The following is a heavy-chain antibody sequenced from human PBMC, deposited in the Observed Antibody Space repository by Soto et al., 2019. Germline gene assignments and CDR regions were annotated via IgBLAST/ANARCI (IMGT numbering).Heavy chain of an antibody. V-gene: IGHV3-73*01. D-gene: IGHD6-6*01. CDR2: IRSKVDNDAP. Sequence: PGGSLRLSCAASGFTFSGSTMHWVRQASGKGLEWVGRIRSKVDNDAPEYAASVKGRFTISRDDSKNTAYLQMNSLKTEDTAVYYCAKRSSSFTFDYWGQGTLVTVSS. CDR3: AKRSSSFTFDY. CDR1: GFTFSGST. J-gene: IGHJ4*02.